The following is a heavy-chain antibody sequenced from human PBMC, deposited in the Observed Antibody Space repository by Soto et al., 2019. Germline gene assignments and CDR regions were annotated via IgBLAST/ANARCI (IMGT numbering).Heavy chain of an antibody. V-gene: IGHV4-4*02. CDR3: ARGYCISTSCYDAFDI. CDR1: W. Sequence: WWSWVRQPPGKGLEWIGEIYHSGSTNYNPSLKSRVTISVDKSKNQFSLKLSSVTAADTAVYYCARGYCISTSCYDAFDIWGQGTMVTVSS. J-gene: IGHJ3*02. CDR2: IYHSGST. D-gene: IGHD2-2*01.